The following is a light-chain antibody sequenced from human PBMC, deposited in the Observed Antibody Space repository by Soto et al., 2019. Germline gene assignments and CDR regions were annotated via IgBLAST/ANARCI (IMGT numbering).Light chain of an antibody. Sequence: IQMTQSPPTLSASVGDRVTITCRASQSISSWLAWYQQKPGKAPKLLIYDASSLESGVPSRFSGRGSGTEFTLTISSLQPDDFATYYCQQYNSYLTFGQGTKVDIK. J-gene: IGKJ1*01. V-gene: IGKV1-5*01. CDR2: DAS. CDR3: QQYNSYLT. CDR1: QSISSW.